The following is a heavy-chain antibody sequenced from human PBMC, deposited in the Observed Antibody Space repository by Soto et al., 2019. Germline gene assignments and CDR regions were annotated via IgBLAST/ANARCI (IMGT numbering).Heavy chain of an antibody. D-gene: IGHD1-1*01. Sequence: EVQLVESGGGLVKPGGSLRLSCAASGFTFSSYSMNWVRQAPGKGLEWVSSISSSSSYIYYADSVKGRFTISRDNAKNSLYLQMNSLRAEDTAVYYCARVWNYNDYYGVDVWGQGTTVTVSS. V-gene: IGHV3-21*01. CDR3: ARVWNYNDYYGVDV. CDR1: GFTFSSYS. J-gene: IGHJ6*02. CDR2: ISSSSSYI.